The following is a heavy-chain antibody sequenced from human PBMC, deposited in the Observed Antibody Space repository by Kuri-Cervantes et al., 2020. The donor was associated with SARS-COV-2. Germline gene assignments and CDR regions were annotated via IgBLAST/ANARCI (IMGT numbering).Heavy chain of an antibody. CDR3: AKEAESSGWYSD. V-gene: IGHV3-23*01. D-gene: IGHD6-19*01. CDR1: GFPFSNYV. Sequence: GESLKISCAGSGFPFSNYVMSWVRQAPGKGLEWVSSMTGPGTTTFYADSVKGRFTISRDNSKNTLYLQMNSLRAEDTAVYYCAKEAESSGWYSDWGQGTLVTVSS. CDR2: MTGPGTTT. J-gene: IGHJ4*02.